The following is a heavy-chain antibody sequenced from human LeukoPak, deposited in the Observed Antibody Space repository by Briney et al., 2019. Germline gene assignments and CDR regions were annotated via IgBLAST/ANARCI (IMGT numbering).Heavy chain of an antibody. CDR3: ARDRGRSGSYFDY. CDR2: IIPILGIA. CDR1: GGTFSSYA. J-gene: IGHJ4*02. D-gene: IGHD1-26*01. V-gene: IGHV1-69*04. Sequence: GASVKVSCKASGGTFSSYAISWVRQAPGQGLEWMGRIIPILGIANYAQKFQGRVTITADKSTSMAYMELSSLRSEDTAVYYCARDRGRSGSYFDYWGQGTLVTVSS.